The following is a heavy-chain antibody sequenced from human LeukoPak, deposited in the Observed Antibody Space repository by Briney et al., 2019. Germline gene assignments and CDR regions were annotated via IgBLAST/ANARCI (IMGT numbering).Heavy chain of an antibody. CDR3: ARPYYYDSRIDP. CDR1: GGSINSGAYY. J-gene: IGHJ5*02. Sequence: SETLSLTCTVSGGSINSGAYYWSWIRQHPGKGLEWIGYIYYSGSNYYNPSLKSRVTMSADTSKNQLSLKLSSVTAADTAVYYCARPYYYDSRIDPWGQGILVTVSS. D-gene: IGHD3-22*01. V-gene: IGHV4-30-4*08. CDR2: IYYSGSN.